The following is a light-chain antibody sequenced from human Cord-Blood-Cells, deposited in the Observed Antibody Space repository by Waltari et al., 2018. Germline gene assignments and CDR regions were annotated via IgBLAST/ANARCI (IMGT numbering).Light chain of an antibody. J-gene: IGLJ3*02. CDR1: STDPGAYTL. V-gene: IGLV2-14*01. Sequence: QSALTQPAPAPGSPGQSIPPSCPGTSTDPGAYTLLSWYQQHPGQAPKLMIYDVSKRPSGGSNRFSGSKSGNTASLTISGLQAEDEADYYCSSYTSSSNWVFGGGTKLTVL. CDR3: SSYTSSSNWV. CDR2: DVS.